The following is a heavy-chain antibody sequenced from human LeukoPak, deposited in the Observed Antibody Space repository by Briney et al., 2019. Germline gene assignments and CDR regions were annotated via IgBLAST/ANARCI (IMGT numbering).Heavy chain of an antibody. CDR2: IIPIFGTA. D-gene: IGHD3-22*01. CDR3: AAEGGYYYDSSGPKDFDI. J-gene: IGHJ3*02. CDR1: GGTFSSYA. Sequence: GASVKVSCKASGGTFSSYAISWVRQAPGQGLEWMGGIIPIFGTANYAQKFQGRVTITTDESTSTAYMELSSLRSEDTAVYYCAAEGGYYYDSSGPKDFDIWGQGTMVTASS. V-gene: IGHV1-69*05.